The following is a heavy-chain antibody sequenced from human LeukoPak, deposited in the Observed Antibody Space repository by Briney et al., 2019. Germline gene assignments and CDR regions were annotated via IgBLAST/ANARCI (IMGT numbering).Heavy chain of an antibody. CDR3: ARGQYYYDSSGSSLLDY. J-gene: IGHJ4*02. Sequence: SETLSLTCTVSGGSISSSSYYWGWIRQPPGKGLEWIGSIYYSGSTYYNPSLKSRVTISVDTSKNQFSLKLSSVTAADTAVYYCARGQYYYDSSGSSLLDYWGQGTLVTVSS. D-gene: IGHD3-22*01. CDR2: IYYSGST. CDR1: GGSISSSSYY. V-gene: IGHV4-39*01.